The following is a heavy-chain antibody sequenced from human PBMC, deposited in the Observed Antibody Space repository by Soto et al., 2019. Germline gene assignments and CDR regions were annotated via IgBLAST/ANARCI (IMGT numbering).Heavy chain of an antibody. D-gene: IGHD2-15*01. Sequence: PSETLSLTCAVYGGSFSGYYWSWIRQPPGKGREWIGEINHSGSTNYNPSLKSRVTISVDTSKNQFSLKLSSVTAADTAVYYCARGGRFSRIIVVVAAKGGWFDPWGQGTLVTVSS. CDR3: ARGGRFSRIIVVVAAKGGWFDP. J-gene: IGHJ5*02. CDR2: INHSGST. V-gene: IGHV4-34*01. CDR1: GGSFSGYY.